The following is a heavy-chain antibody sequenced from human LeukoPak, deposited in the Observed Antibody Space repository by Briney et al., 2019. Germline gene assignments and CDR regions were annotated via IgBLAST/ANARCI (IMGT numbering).Heavy chain of an antibody. Sequence: SETLSLNCTVSGGSISSYYWSWIRQPPGKGLEWIGHIYYSGGTNYTPSLKSRVTISADTPKNQFSLKLTSVTAADTAVYYCVRLVDWGNCSSSGCSGAWYFDLWGRGTLVTVSS. CDR1: GGSISSYY. CDR3: VRLVDWGNCSSSGCSGAWYFDL. J-gene: IGHJ2*01. CDR2: IYYSGGT. V-gene: IGHV4-59*08. D-gene: IGHD2-2*01.